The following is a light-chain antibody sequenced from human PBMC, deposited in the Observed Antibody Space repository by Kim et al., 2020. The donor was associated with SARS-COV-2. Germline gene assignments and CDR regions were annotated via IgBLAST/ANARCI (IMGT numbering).Light chain of an antibody. Sequence: SYELTQPPSVSVSPGQTASISCSGDKLGDKYACWYQQRPGQSPVLVIYEDTRRPSGIPERFSASTSGNTATLTISGTQAMDEADYYCQALDSTTVIFGGGTQLTVL. CDR2: EDT. V-gene: IGLV3-1*01. CDR3: QALDSTTVI. CDR1: KLGDKY. J-gene: IGLJ2*01.